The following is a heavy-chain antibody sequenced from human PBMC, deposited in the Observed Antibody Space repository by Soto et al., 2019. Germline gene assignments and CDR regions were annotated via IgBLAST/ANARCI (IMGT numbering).Heavy chain of an antibody. V-gene: IGHV3-7*04. J-gene: IGHJ1*01. CDR3: ARATQQWRYPGYFQH. Sequence: PGGSLRLSCAASGFTFSSYWMSWVRQAPGKGLEWAANIKQDGSEKYYVDSVKGRFTISRDNAKNSLYLQMNSLRAEDTAVYYCARATQQWRYPGYFQHWGQGTLVTVSS. CDR1: GFTFSSYW. D-gene: IGHD6-19*01. CDR2: IKQDGSEK.